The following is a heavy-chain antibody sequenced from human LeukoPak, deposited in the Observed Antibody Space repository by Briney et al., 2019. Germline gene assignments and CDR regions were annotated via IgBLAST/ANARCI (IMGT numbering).Heavy chain of an antibody. J-gene: IGHJ4*02. D-gene: IGHD4-23*01. CDR1: GYTFTSYY. Sequence: GASVKVSCKASGYTFTSYYMHWVRQAPGQGLEWMGIINPSGGSTSYAQKFQGRVTMTRDTSASTVYMELSSLRSEDTAVYYCARPATVGYRFDYWGQGTLVTVSS. CDR2: INPSGGST. CDR3: ARPATVGYRFDY. V-gene: IGHV1-46*01.